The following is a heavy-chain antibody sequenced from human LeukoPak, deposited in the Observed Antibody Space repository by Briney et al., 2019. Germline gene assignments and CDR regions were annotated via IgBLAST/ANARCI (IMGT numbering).Heavy chain of an antibody. CDR1: GGSFNDYY. CDR2: INHSGST. CDR3: ARGPLGMDV. J-gene: IGHJ6*02. V-gene: IGHV4-34*01. Sequence: PSETLSLTCDVSGGSFNDYYWSWIRQPPGKGLEWIGEINHSGSTNYNPSLKSRVTISVDTSKNQFSLKLSSVTAADTAVYYCARGPLGMDVWGQGTTVTVSS.